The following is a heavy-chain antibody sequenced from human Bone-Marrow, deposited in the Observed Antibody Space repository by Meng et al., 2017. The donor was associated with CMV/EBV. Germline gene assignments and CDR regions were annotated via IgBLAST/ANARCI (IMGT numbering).Heavy chain of an antibody. D-gene: IGHD5-24*01. V-gene: IGHV1-2*02. J-gene: IGHJ4*02. CDR2: INPNSGGT. Sequence: ASVKVSCKASGYSFTDYYMHWVRQAPGQGLEWMGWINPNSGGTNYAQKFQGRVTMTRDTSISTAYMELSRLRSDDTAVYYCARATRWLQLLARYYFDYWGQGTLVTVSS. CDR1: GYSFTDYY. CDR3: ARATRWLQLLARYYFDY.